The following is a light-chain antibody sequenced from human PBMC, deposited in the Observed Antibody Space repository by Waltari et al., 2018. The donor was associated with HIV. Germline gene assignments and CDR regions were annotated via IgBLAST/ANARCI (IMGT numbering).Light chain of an antibody. CDR1: SSDIGVYNY. CDR3: CSYGGRRI. J-gene: IGLJ2*01. Sequence: QSALTQPRSVSVSPGQSVTISCPGTSSDIGVYNYVSWYQQHAGKAPKLVIYDVSKRPSGVPVRFSGAKSGNTASLTISGLQPEDEADYHCCSYGGRRIFAGGTKLTVL. CDR2: DVS. V-gene: IGLV2-11*01.